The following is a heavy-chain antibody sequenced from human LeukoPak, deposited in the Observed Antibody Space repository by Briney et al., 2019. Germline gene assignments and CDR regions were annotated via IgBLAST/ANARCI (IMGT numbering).Heavy chain of an antibody. V-gene: IGHV3-23*01. D-gene: IGHD6-19*01. J-gene: IGHJ4*02. CDR3: AKRYSSGWYSFDY. CDR1: GFTFSSYD. Sequence: GGSLRLSCAASGFTFSSYDMSWVRQAPGKGLEWVSAISGGSTYYADSVKGRFTISRDNSKNTLYLQMNSLRAEDTAVYYCAKRYSSGWYSFDYWGQGTLVTVSS. CDR2: ISGGST.